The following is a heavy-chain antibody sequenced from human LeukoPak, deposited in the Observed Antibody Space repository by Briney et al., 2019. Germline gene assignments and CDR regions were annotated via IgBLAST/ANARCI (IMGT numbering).Heavy chain of an antibody. CDR3: AVPGGNGGYFDY. CDR1: GFTFSSYW. V-gene: IGHV3-23*01. CDR2: ISGSGGST. D-gene: IGHD3-16*01. J-gene: IGHJ4*02. Sequence: PGGSLRLSCAASGFTFSSYWMHWVRQAPGKGLVWVSAISGSGGSTYYADSVKGRFTISRDNSKNTLYLQMNSLRAEDTAVYYCAVPGGNGGYFDYWGQGTLVTVSS.